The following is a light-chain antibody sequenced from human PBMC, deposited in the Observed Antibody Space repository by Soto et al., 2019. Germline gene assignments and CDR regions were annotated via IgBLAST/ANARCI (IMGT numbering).Light chain of an antibody. CDR1: SSDVGGYNY. CDR2: EVS. Sequence: QSALNQPPSASGSPGQSVTISCTGTSSDVGGYNYVSWYQQHPGKAPKLMIYEVSKRPSGVPDRFSGSKSGNTASLTVSGLQAEDEADYYCSSYAGSNNLKVFGTGTKVTVL. CDR3: SSYAGSNNLKV. V-gene: IGLV2-8*01. J-gene: IGLJ1*01.